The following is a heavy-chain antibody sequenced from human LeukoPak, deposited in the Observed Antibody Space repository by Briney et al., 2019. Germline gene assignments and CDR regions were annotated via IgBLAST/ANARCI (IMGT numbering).Heavy chain of an antibody. CDR1: GGTFSSCA. Sequence: SVKVSCKASGGTFSSCAISWVRQAPGQGLEWMGGIIPIFGTANYAQKFQGRVTITADESTSTAYMELSSLRSEDTAVYYCARGSGSYNYYYGMDVWGQGTTVTVSS. J-gene: IGHJ6*02. D-gene: IGHD1-26*01. CDR3: ARGSGSYNYYYGMDV. V-gene: IGHV1-69*13. CDR2: IIPIFGTA.